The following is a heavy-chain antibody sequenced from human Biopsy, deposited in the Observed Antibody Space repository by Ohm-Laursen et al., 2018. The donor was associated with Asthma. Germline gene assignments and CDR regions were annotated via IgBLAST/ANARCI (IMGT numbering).Heavy chain of an antibody. J-gene: IGHJ4*02. CDR1: GDILSSFG. V-gene: IGHV1-46*01. D-gene: IGHD1-26*01. Sequence: ASVKVSCKAHGDILSSFGIKWVRKAPGQGLEWMGIINPGGGSTSYAQKFQGRVTMTRDTSTSTVYMELSSLRSEDTAVYYCARAGALIVGATMGYWGQGTLVTVSS. CDR3: ARAGALIVGATMGY. CDR2: INPGGGST.